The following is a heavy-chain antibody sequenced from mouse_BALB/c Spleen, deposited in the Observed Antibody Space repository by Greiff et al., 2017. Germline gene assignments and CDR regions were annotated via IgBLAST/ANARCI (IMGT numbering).Heavy chain of an antibody. CDR3: ARGPYYGNPYYAMDD. D-gene: IGHD2-10*01. CDR2: IWAGGST. V-gene: IGHV2-9*02. Sequence: VKVVESGPGLVAPSQSLSITCTVSGFSLTSYGVHWVRQPPGKGLEWLGVIWAGGSTNYNSALMSRLSISKDNSKSQVFLKMNSLQTDDTAMYYCARGPYYGNPYYAMDDWGQGTSVTVSS. J-gene: IGHJ4*01. CDR1: GFSLTSYG.